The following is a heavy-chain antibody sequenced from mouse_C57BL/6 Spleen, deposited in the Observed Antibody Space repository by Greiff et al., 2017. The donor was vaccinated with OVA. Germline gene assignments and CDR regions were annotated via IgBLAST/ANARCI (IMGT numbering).Heavy chain of an antibody. Sequence: VQLQQSGPELVKPGASVKISCKASGYSFTGYYMNWVKQSPEKSLEWIGEINPSTGGTTYNQKFKAKATLTVDKSSSTAFMQLKSLTSEDSAVYYCANYGDDYFDYWGQGTTLTVSS. CDR3: ANYGDDYFDY. D-gene: IGHD2-13*01. V-gene: IGHV1-42*01. CDR2: INPSTGGT. CDR1: GYSFTGYY. J-gene: IGHJ2*01.